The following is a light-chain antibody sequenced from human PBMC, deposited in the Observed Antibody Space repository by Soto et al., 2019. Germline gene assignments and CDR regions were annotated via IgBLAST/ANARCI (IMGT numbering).Light chain of an antibody. CDR1: RSNIGSQN. J-gene: IGLJ1*01. V-gene: IGLV1-44*01. CDR3: AAWDDSLIGYV. Sequence: QSVLTQPPSTSGPPGQRVTISCSGSRSNIGSQNVNWYQQLPGTAPKLLIYNNNQRPSGVPDRFSGSKSGTSASLAISGLQSEDEAAYYCAAWDDSLIGYVFGTGTKLTVL. CDR2: NNN.